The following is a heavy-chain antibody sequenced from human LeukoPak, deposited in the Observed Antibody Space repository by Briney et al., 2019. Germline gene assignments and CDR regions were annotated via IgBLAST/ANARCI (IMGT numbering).Heavy chain of an antibody. CDR1: GGSFSGYY. V-gene: IGHV4-34*01. CDR3: ARLREWELTTDI. Sequence: SETLSLTCAVYGGSFSGYYWSWIRQPPGKGLEWIGEINHSGSTNYNPSLKSRVTISVDTSKNQFSLKLSSVTAADTAVYYCARLREWELTTDIWGQGTMVTVSS. D-gene: IGHD1-26*01. CDR2: INHSGST. J-gene: IGHJ3*02.